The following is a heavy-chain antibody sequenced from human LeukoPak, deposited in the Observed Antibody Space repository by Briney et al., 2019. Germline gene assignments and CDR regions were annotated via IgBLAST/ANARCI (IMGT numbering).Heavy chain of an antibody. CDR3: ARVAPDDYGDYGPHWYFDL. D-gene: IGHD4-17*01. Sequence: PSETLSLTCTVSGGSISSGDYYWSWIRQPSGKGLEWIGYIYYSGSTYYNPSLKSRVTISVDTSKNQFSLKLSSVTAADTAVYYCARVAPDDYGDYGPHWYFDLWGRGTLVTVSS. CDR1: GGSISSGDYY. CDR2: IYYSGST. V-gene: IGHV4-30-4*01. J-gene: IGHJ2*01.